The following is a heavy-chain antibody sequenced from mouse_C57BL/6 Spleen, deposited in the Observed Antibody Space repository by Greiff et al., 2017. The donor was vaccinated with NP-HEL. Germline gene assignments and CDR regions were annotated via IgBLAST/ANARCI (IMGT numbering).Heavy chain of an antibody. CDR3: ARKDSNFYYYAMDY. CDR1: GYTFTSYW. D-gene: IGHD2-5*01. CDR2: IYPGSGST. V-gene: IGHV1-55*01. J-gene: IGHJ4*01. Sequence: QVQLQQSGAELVKPGASVKMSCKASGYTFTSYWITWVKQRPGQGLEWIGDIYPGSGSTNYNEKFKSKATLTVDTSSSTAYMQLSSLTSEDSAVYYCARKDSNFYYYAMDYWGQGTSVTVSS.